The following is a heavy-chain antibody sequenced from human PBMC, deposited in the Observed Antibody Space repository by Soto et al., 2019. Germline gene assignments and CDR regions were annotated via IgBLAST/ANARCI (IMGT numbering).Heavy chain of an antibody. D-gene: IGHD1-26*01. V-gene: IGHV4-59*08. J-gene: IGHJ6*02. CDR1: GGSISSYY. Sequence: SETLSLTCTVSGGSISSYYWSWIRQPPGKGLEWIGYIYYSGSTNYNPSLKSRVTISADTSKNQFSLKLISVTAADTAVYYCARHYTGSYPYYYGMDVWGQGTTVTVSS. CDR3: ARHYTGSYPYYYGMDV. CDR2: IYYSGST.